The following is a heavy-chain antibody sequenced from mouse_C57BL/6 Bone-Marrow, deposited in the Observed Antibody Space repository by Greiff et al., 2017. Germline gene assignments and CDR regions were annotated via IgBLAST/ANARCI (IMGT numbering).Heavy chain of an antibody. CDR1: GFTFTDYY. J-gene: IGHJ2*01. CDR3: ARSPSYYSNDLGY. CDR2: IRNKANGYTT. D-gene: IGHD2-5*01. V-gene: IGHV7-3*01. Sequence: EVKLVESGGGLVQPGGSLSLSCAASGFTFTDYYMSWVRQPPGKALEWLGFIRNKANGYTTEYSASVKGRFTISRDNSQSILYLQMNALGAEDSATYYCARSPSYYSNDLGYWGQGTTLTVSS.